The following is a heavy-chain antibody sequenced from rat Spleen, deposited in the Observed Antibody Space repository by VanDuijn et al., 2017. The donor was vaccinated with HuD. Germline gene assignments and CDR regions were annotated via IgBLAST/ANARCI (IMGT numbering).Heavy chain of an antibody. J-gene: IGHJ3*01. V-gene: IGHV5-7*01. CDR1: GFTFSDYN. Sequence: VQLVESGGGLVQPGRSLKLSCAASGFTFSDYNMAWVRQAPKKGLEWVATISYDGSITYYREYVKGRFTIARENAKSTLYLQMDSSRSEDTATYYCTIHEPNWFAYWGQGTLVTVSS. CDR3: TIHEPNWFAY. CDR2: ISYDGSIT.